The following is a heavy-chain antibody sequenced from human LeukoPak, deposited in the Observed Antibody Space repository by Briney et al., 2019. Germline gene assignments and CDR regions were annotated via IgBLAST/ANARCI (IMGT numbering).Heavy chain of an antibody. CDR3: ARVRAYSSGLYGYFQH. V-gene: IGHV4-34*01. D-gene: IGHD6-19*01. Sequence: SETLSLTCAVHGGSFRGYYWSWIRQPPAKGLDWIGEINHSGSTNYNPSLKIRVTISVDTSKNQFSLKLSSVTAADTAVYYCARVRAYSSGLYGYFQHWGQGTLVTVSS. J-gene: IGHJ1*01. CDR2: INHSGST. CDR1: GGSFRGYY.